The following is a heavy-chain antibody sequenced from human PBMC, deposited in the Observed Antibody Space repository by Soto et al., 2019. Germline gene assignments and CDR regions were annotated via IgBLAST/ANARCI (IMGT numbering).Heavy chain of an antibody. Sequence: PGGSLRLSCAASGFTFSSYSMNWVRQAPGKGLEWVSSISSSSSYIYYADSVKGRFTISRDNAKNSLYLQMNSLRAEDTAVYYCARVFDDSSGYYLKPHYYFDYWGQGTLVTVSS. D-gene: IGHD3-22*01. CDR2: ISSSSSYI. V-gene: IGHV3-21*01. J-gene: IGHJ4*02. CDR3: ARVFDDSSGYYLKPHYYFDY. CDR1: GFTFSSYS.